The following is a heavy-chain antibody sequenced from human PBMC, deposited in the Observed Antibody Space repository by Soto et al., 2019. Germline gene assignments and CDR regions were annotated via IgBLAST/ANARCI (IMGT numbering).Heavy chain of an antibody. J-gene: IGHJ4*02. CDR3: ARTITGYFWAGAY. V-gene: IGHV3-23*01. D-gene: IGHD1-1*01. Sequence: EVQLSESGGGLAQPGGSLRLSCAASGFTFNRYGMSWVRQAPGKGLEWVSGIGGSGANTYYADFVKGRFTISRDNSKNRQYLKMDCLSAEDRAIYYCARTITGYFWAGAYWGQGNLVNVSS. CDR1: GFTFNRYG. CDR2: IGGSGANT.